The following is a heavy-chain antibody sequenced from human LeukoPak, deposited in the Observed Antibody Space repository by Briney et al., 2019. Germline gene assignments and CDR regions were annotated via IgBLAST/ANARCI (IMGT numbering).Heavy chain of an antibody. V-gene: IGHV3-30-3*01. CDR1: GFTFGSYA. CDR3: ARGEDYSTKVDY. Sequence: GGSLRLSCAASGFTFGSYAMHWVRQAPGKGLEWVAVISYDGSNKYYADSVKGRFTISRDNSKNTLYLQMNSLRAEDTAVYYCARGEDYSTKVDYWGQGTLVTVSS. J-gene: IGHJ4*02. CDR2: ISYDGSNK. D-gene: IGHD4-11*01.